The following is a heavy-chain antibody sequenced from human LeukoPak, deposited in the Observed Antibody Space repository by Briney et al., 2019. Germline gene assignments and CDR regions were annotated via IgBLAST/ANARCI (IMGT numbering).Heavy chain of an antibody. D-gene: IGHD2-15*01. CDR3: AQAAPPEDAFDI. CDR1: GFTFSSYS. J-gene: IGHJ3*02. CDR2: ISSSSSYI. V-gene: IGHV3-21*01. Sequence: PGGSLRLSCAASGFTFSSYSMNWVRQAPGKGLEWVSSISSSSSYIYYADSVKGRFTISRDNAKNSLYLQMNSLRAEDTAVYYCAQAAPPEDAFDIWGQGTMVTVSS.